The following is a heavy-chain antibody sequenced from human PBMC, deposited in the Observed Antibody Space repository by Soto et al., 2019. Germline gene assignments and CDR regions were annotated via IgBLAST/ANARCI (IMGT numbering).Heavy chain of an antibody. V-gene: IGHV3-23*01. CDR3: AKDGYCSSTSCPEYFQH. Sequence: GGSLRLSCAASGFTFSSYAMSWVRQAPGKGLEWVSAISGSGGNTYYADSVKGRFTISRDNSKNTLYPQMNSLRAEDTAVYYCAKDGYCSSTSCPEYFQHSGQGTLVPVSS. J-gene: IGHJ1*01. CDR1: GFTFSSYA. CDR2: ISGSGGNT. D-gene: IGHD2-2*03.